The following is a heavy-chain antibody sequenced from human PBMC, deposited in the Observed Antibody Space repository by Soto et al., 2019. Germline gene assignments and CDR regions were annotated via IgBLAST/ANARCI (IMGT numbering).Heavy chain of an antibody. CDR3: ARIYGDYETRIDY. V-gene: IGHV4-59*01. CDR1: GGSISSYY. Sequence: SETLSLTCTVSGGSISSYYWSWIRQPPGKGLEWIGYIYYSGSTNYNPSLKSRVTISVDTSKNQFSLKLSSVTAADTAVYYCARIYGDYETRIDYWGQGTLVTVSS. CDR2: IYYSGST. J-gene: IGHJ4*02. D-gene: IGHD4-17*01.